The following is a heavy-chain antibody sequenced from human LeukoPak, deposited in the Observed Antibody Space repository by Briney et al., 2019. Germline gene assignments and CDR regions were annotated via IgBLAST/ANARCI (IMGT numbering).Heavy chain of an antibody. J-gene: IGHJ4*02. V-gene: IGHV3-21*01. D-gene: IGHD3-10*01. CDR2: IDPSSTYI. CDR1: RFTFSSYT. Sequence: GGSLRLSCSASRFTFSSYTMNWVRQAPGKGLEWVSSIDPSSTYIYYADSVKGRFTISRDNAQNSLYLQMNSLRAEDTAVYYCAKVPYGSGSEFDYWGQGTLVTVSS. CDR3: AKVPYGSGSEFDY.